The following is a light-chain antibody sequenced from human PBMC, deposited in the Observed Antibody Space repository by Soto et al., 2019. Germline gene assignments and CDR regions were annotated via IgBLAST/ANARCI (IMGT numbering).Light chain of an antibody. Sequence: QSALTQPASVSGSPGQSSTISCTGTSSDVGSYNLVSCYQQHPGKAPKLMIYDGSKRPSGVSNRFSGSKSGNTASLTISGLQAEDEADYFCSSHTSTSTLVFGGGTKVTVL. CDR3: SSHTSTSTLV. CDR2: DGS. V-gene: IGLV2-14*02. CDR1: SSDVGSYNL. J-gene: IGLJ2*01.